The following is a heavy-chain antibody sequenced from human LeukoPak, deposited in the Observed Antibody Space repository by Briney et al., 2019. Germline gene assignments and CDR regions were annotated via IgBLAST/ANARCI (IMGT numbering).Heavy chain of an antibody. V-gene: IGHV4-34*01. D-gene: IGHD4-17*01. CDR3: ARLSLYGDYVI. CDR1: GGSFSGYY. J-gene: IGHJ4*02. Sequence: PSETLSLTCAVYGGSFSGYYWSWIRQPPGKGLEWIGEINHSGSTNYNPSLKSRVTISVDTSKNQFSLKLSSVTAADTAVYYCARLSLYGDYVIWGQGTLVTVSS. CDR2: INHSGST.